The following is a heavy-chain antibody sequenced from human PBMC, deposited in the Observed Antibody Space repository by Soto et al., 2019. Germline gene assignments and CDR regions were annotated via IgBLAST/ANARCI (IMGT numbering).Heavy chain of an antibody. Sequence: PGGSLRLSCAASGFTFSSYDMHWVRQATGKGLEWVSAIGTAGDTYYPGSVKGRFTISRENAKNSLYLQMNSLRAEDTAVYYCARDALSIEVAPWDYWSQGTLVTVSS. CDR3: ARDALSIEVAPWDY. J-gene: IGHJ4*02. V-gene: IGHV3-13*01. CDR1: GFTFSSYD. CDR2: IGTAGDT. D-gene: IGHD6-19*01.